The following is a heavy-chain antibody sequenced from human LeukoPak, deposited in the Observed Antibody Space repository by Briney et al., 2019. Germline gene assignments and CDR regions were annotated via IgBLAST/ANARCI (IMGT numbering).Heavy chain of an antibody. Sequence: KSGGSLRLSCAASGFTFSSYSMNWVRQAPGKGLEWVSSISSSSSYIYYADSAKGRFTISRDNAKNSLYLQMNSLRAEDTAVYYCARDFYDFRFGTYDYWGQGTLVTVSS. CDR1: GFTFSSYS. CDR2: ISSSSSYI. J-gene: IGHJ4*02. CDR3: ARDFYDFRFGTYDY. D-gene: IGHD3-3*01. V-gene: IGHV3-21*01.